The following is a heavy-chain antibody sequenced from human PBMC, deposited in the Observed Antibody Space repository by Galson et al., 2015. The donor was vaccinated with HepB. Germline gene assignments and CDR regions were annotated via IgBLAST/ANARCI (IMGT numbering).Heavy chain of an antibody. CDR1: GFTFSSYA. D-gene: IGHD6-13*01. Sequence: SLRLSCAASGFTFSSYAMSWVRQAPGKGLEWVSAISGSGGSTYYADSVKGRFTISRDNSKNTLYLQMNSLRAEDTAVYYCAKADSSSWYRGRNYYGMDVWGQGTTVTVSS. CDR3: AKADSSSWYRGRNYYGMDV. CDR2: ISGSGGST. V-gene: IGHV3-23*01. J-gene: IGHJ6*02.